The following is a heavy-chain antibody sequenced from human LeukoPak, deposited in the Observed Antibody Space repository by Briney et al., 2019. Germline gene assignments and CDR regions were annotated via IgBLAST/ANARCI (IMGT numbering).Heavy chain of an antibody. J-gene: IGHJ4*02. D-gene: IGHD3-3*01. V-gene: IGHV3-21*01. CDR3: AASYDLWSGYEG. CDR2: ISSSSSYI. CDR1: GFTFSSYS. Sequence: GGSLRLSCAAAGFTFSSYSMSWVRQAPGEGLEWVSSISSSSSYIYYADSVKGRFTISRDNAKNSLYLQMNSLRAEDTAVYYCAASYDLWSGYEGWGQGTLVTVSS.